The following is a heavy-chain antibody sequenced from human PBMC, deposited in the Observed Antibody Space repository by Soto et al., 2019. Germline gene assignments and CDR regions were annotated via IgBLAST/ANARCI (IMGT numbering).Heavy chain of an antibody. Sequence: EVQLVESGGGLVQPGGSLRLSCAASGFTVSSNYMSWVRQGPGKGLEWISVIYSGGSTYYADSVKGRFTISRDNSKNTLYLQMNSLRAEDTAVYYCARDPSGSQQLDYWGQGTLVTVSS. V-gene: IGHV3-66*01. D-gene: IGHD1-26*01. CDR1: GFTVSSNY. J-gene: IGHJ4*02. CDR2: IYSGGST. CDR3: ARDPSGSQQLDY.